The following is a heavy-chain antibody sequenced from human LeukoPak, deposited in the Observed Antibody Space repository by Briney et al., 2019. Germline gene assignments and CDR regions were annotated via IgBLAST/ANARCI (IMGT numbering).Heavy chain of an antibody. J-gene: IGHJ5*02. CDR3: ARYGSGSFQFDP. CDR2: INHSGST. V-gene: IGHV4-34*01. D-gene: IGHD3-10*01. CDR1: GGSFSGYY. Sequence: SETLSLTCAVYGGSFSGYYWSWIRQPPGKGLDWIGEINHSGSTNYNPSLKSRVTISVDTSKNQFSLKLSSVTAADTAVYYCARYGSGSFQFDPWGQGTLVTVSS.